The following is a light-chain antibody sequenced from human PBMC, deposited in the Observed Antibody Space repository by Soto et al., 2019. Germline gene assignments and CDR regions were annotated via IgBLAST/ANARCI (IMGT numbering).Light chain of an antibody. CDR1: QSLLHTDGYNY. V-gene: IGKV2-28*01. CDR2: LGS. Sequence: DTVMTQSPLSLPVTPGEPASISCWSSQSLLHTDGYNYLDWYLQKPGQSPQLLIYLGSYRASGVPDRFSGSGSRTEFTLKISRVEAEDVGVYYCMQALQTPPTFGQGTKLEI. CDR3: MQALQTPPT. J-gene: IGKJ1*01.